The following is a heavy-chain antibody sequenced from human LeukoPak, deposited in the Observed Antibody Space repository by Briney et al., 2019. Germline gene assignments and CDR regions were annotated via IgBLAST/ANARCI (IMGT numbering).Heavy chain of an antibody. CDR3: ASIYCSSTSCDFFDNWFDP. J-gene: IGHJ5*02. CDR2: ISYDGSNN. D-gene: IGHD2-2*01. Sequence: PGGSLRLSCAASGFTFSSYAMHWVRQAPGKGLEWVAVISYDGSNNYYADSVKGRLTISRDNPKNTLYLQMNSLRAEDTAVYYCASIYCSSTSCDFFDNWFDPWGQGTLVTVSS. CDR1: GFTFSSYA. V-gene: IGHV3-30-3*01.